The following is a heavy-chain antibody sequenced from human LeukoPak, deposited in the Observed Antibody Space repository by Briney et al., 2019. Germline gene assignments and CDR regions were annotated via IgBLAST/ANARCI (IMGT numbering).Heavy chain of an antibody. CDR2: ISAYNGNT. Sequence: ASVKVSCKASGYTFTSYGISWVRQAPGQGLEWMGWISAYNGNTNYAQKLQGRVTMTTDTSTSTAYMGLRNLRSDDTAVYYCARGGGYCSSTSCYTGIIRGWFDPWGQGTLVTVSS. D-gene: IGHD2-2*02. CDR1: GYTFTSYG. CDR3: ARGGGYCSSTSCYTGIIRGWFDP. V-gene: IGHV1-18*01. J-gene: IGHJ5*02.